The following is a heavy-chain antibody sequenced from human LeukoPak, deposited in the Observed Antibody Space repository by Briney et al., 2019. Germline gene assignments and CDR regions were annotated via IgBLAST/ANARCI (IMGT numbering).Heavy chain of an antibody. J-gene: IGHJ5*02. CDR2: IIPIFGTA. CDR3: ARDPAYGDSYNWFDP. Sequence: SVKVSCKASGGTFSSYAISWVRQAPEQGLEWMGGIIPIFGTANYAQKFQGRVTITADESTSTAYMELSSLRSEDTAVYYCARDPAYGDSYNWFDPWGQGTLVTVSS. D-gene: IGHD4-17*01. V-gene: IGHV1-69*13. CDR1: GGTFSSYA.